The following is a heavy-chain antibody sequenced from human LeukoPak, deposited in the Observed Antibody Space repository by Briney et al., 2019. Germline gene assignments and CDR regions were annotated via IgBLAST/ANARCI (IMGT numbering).Heavy chain of an antibody. CDR3: ARPLMYYYGSETYYWFDR. V-gene: IGHV4-59*01. CDR1: GGSISSYY. J-gene: IGHJ5*02. Sequence: PSETLSLTCTVSGGSISSYYWSWIRQPPGKGLEWIGYIYYSGSTNYNPSLKSRVTISVDTSKNQFSLKLSSVTAADTAMYYCARPLMYYYGSETYYWFDRWGQGTLVTVSS. D-gene: IGHD3-10*01. CDR2: IYYSGST.